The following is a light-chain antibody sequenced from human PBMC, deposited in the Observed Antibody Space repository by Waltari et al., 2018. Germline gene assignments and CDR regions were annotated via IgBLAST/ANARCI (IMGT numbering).Light chain of an antibody. CDR1: QSISSW. V-gene: IGKV1-5*03. CDR3: QQYDTQRWT. Sequence: DIQMTQSPTTLSASVGDRVTITCRASQSISSWLAWYQQKPGTAPKLLIYHASGLESGVPSRFSGSGSGTEFTLTISSLQPDDFATYYCQQYDTQRWTFGQGTKVEI. CDR2: HAS. J-gene: IGKJ1*01.